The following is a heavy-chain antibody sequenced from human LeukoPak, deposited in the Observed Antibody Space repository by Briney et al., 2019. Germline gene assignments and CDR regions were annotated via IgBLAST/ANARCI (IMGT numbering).Heavy chain of an antibody. CDR2: IYYSGST. CDR1: GGSISSYY. Sequence: SETLSLTCTVSGGSISSYYWSWIRQPPGKGLEWIGYIYYSGSTNYNPSLNSRVTISVDTSKDQFSLKLSSVTAAGTAVYYCAGGGSVSWRKWFDPWGQGTLVTVSS. V-gene: IGHV4-59*01. CDR3: AGGGSVSWRKWFDP. J-gene: IGHJ5*02. D-gene: IGHD2-2*01.